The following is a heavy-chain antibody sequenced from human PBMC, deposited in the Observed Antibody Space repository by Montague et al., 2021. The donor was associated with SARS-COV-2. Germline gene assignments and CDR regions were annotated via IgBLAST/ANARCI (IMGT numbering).Heavy chain of an antibody. V-gene: IGHV4-34*01. CDR1: GGSFSNKY. Sequence: SETLSLTCAVYGGSFSNKYWTWIRQPPGKGLEWIGEINHTGSTNYKPSLKRRVTISVDTSKNQFPLKLSSVTAADTAVYYCARAFIAAAGTTSFDYWGQGTLVTVSS. CDR2: INHTGST. CDR3: ARAFIAAAGTTSFDY. J-gene: IGHJ4*02. D-gene: IGHD6-13*01.